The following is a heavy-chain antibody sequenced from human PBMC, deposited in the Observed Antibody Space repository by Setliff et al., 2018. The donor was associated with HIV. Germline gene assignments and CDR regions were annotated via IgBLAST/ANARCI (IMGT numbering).Heavy chain of an antibody. CDR3: ARRNTMVRGIIIDPYDAFDM. D-gene: IGHD3-10*01. CDR2: VHKSGNT. V-gene: IGHV4-4*07. Sequence: PSETLSLTCTVSGGSIRNYYWSWIRQSAGKGLEWIGRVHKSGNTDYNPSLKGRVTISVGTSKNQFSLNLSSVTATDTAVYYCARRNTMVRGIIIDPYDAFDMWGQGTVVTVSS. J-gene: IGHJ3*02. CDR1: GGSIRNYY.